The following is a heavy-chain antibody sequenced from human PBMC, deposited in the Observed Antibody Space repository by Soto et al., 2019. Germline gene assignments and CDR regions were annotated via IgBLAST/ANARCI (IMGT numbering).Heavy chain of an antibody. V-gene: IGHV3-23*01. D-gene: IGHD2-8*02. CDR3: ATLLGFRSGGSWSSDVADY. CDR2: IDGGGTT. J-gene: IGHJ4*02. Sequence: EVHLWESGGDLVQPGGSLRVSCVGSGYTFSSRAMSWVRQAPGKGLEWVSGIDGGGTTDYADSVKGRFTISRDNSQDKLYLQMNSLSAEHTAVFYCATLLGFRSGGSWSSDVADYWGQGTLVTVSS. CDR1: GYTFSSRA.